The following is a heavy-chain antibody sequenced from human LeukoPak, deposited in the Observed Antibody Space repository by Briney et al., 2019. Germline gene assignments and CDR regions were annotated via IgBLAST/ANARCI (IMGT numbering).Heavy chain of an antibody. J-gene: IGHJ4*02. V-gene: IGHV3-48*03. CDR1: GFIFSSYE. CDR2: ISGSGTTM. Sequence: PGGSLRLSCAASGFIFSSYEMNWVRQAPGKGPEWVSYISGSGTTMYYGDSVKGRFTVSRDNAKNSLYLQMNSLRAEDTAVYYCARDPPTSGAFEYWGQGTLVTVSS. CDR3: ARDPPTSGAFEY. D-gene: IGHD1-26*01.